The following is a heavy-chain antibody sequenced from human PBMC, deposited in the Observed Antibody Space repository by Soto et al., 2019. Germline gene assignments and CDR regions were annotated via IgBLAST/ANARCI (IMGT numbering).Heavy chain of an antibody. D-gene: IGHD1-26*01. CDR1: GFTFSSYS. V-gene: IGHV3-21*01. J-gene: IGHJ4*02. CDR3: ARMRGSYDFDY. Sequence: EVQLAESGGGLVKPGGSLRLSCAASGFTFSSYSMNWVRQAPGKGLEWVSSITSSTGYIDYADSVKGRFTISRDNAKNSLYLQMNSLRAEDTAVYYCARMRGSYDFDYWGQGTLVTVSS. CDR2: ITSSTGYI.